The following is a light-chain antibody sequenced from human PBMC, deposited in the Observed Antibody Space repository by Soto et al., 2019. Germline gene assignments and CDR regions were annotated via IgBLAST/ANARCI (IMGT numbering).Light chain of an antibody. CDR1: QSVLYSSNNKNN. CDR2: WAS. Sequence: DIVMTQSPDSLAVSLGERASINCKSSQSVLYSSNNKNNLAWYQQKPGQPPKLLIYWASTRDSGVPDRFSGSGSGTEFTLTISGLQAEDVAVYYCQQYYSAPETFGQGTRVEIK. CDR3: QQYYSAPET. V-gene: IGKV4-1*01. J-gene: IGKJ1*01.